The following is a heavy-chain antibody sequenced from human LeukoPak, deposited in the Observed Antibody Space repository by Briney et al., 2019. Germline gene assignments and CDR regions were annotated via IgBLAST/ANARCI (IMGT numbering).Heavy chain of an antibody. CDR3: ARVGSSRERDY. CDR2: ISSTGSVI. D-gene: IGHD6-13*01. CDR1: GFTFTSYS. Sequence: GGSLRLSCAASGFTFTSYSMNWVRQAPGKGLEWVSSISSTGSVIYYVDSVKGRFTISRDNAKNSQYLQMNSLRAEDTAVYYCARVGSSRERDYWGQGTLVTVSS. V-gene: IGHV3-21*01. J-gene: IGHJ4*02.